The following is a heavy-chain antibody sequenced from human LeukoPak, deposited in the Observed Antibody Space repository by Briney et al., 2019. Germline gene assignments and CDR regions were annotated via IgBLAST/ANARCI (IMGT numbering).Heavy chain of an antibody. Sequence: GESLKISCKGSGYSFTSYWIGWVRQMPGKGLEWMGIIYPGDSNTKYSPSFQGQVTISADKSISTAYLQWSSLKASDTAMYYCARRTYLSGFDPWGQGTLVTVSS. CDR3: ARRTYLSGFDP. V-gene: IGHV5-51*01. J-gene: IGHJ5*02. CDR2: IYPGDSNT. D-gene: IGHD2-2*01. CDR1: GYSFTSYW.